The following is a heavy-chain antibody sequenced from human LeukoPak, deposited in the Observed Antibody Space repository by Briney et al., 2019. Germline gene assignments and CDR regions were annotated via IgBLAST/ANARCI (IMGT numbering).Heavy chain of an antibody. CDR3: ARVNGQQLAIDY. J-gene: IGHJ4*02. Sequence: SETLSLTCAVSGDAISSGNWWSWVGQPPGKGREWIGEIYYSGSTNYNQSLKSRVTVSVDKSKNQFSLNLRSVAAADTAVYYCARVNGQQLAIDYWGQGTLVTVSS. CDR2: IYYSGST. V-gene: IGHV4-4*02. CDR1: GDAISSGNW. D-gene: IGHD6-13*01.